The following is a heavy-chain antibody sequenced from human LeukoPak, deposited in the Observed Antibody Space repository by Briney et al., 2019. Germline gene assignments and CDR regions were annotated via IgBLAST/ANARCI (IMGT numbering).Heavy chain of an antibody. J-gene: IGHJ5*02. D-gene: IGHD4-11*01. V-gene: IGHV4-34*01. CDR1: GGSFSGYY. CDR3: ASHVDSSINWFDP. Sequence: SETLSLTCAVYGGSFSGYYWSWIRQPPVKGLEWIGEINHSGSTNYNPSLKSRVTISVDTSKNQFSLKLSSVTAADTAVYYCASHVDSSINWFDPWGQGTLVTVSS. CDR2: INHSGST.